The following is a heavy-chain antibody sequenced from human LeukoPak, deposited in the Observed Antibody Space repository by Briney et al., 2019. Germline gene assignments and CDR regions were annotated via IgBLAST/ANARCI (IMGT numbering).Heavy chain of an antibody. V-gene: IGHV3-23*01. CDR2: ISGSGGST. J-gene: IGHJ4*02. CDR3: AKDGRYFGGYFDY. CDR1: GFTFSSYA. Sequence: PGGSLRLSCAAPGFTFSSYAMSWVRQAPGKGLEWVSAISGSGGSTYYADSVKGRFTISRDNSKNTLYLQMNSLRAEDTAVYYCAKDGRYFGGYFDYWGQGTLVTVSS. D-gene: IGHD3-16*01.